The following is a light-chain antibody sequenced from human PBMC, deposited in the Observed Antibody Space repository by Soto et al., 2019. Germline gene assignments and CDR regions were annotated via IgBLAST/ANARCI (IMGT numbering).Light chain of an antibody. CDR2: GAS. Sequence: EIVLTQSPGTLSLSPGEGATLSCRASQSVSGSYLAWYQQKPGQAPRLLIYGASRRATGIPDRFSGSGSGTDFTLTISRLEPEDLAVYYCQQYGSSPSTFGPGTTVDIK. CDR3: QQYGSSPST. CDR1: QSVSGSY. J-gene: IGKJ3*01. V-gene: IGKV3-20*01.